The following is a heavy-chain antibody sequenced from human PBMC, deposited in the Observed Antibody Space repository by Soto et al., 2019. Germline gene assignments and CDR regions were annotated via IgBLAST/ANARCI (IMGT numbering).Heavy chain of an antibody. CDR2: ISAYNGNT. CDR3: ARDDCSGGNCYLDY. Sequence: ASVKVSCKASGYTFTSYGISWVRQAPGQGLEWMGRISAYNGNTNYAQKLQGRVTMTTDTSTSTAYMELRSLRSDDTAVYYCARDDCSGGNCYLDYWGQGTLVTAPQ. CDR1: GYTFTSYG. J-gene: IGHJ4*02. D-gene: IGHD2-15*01. V-gene: IGHV1-18*01.